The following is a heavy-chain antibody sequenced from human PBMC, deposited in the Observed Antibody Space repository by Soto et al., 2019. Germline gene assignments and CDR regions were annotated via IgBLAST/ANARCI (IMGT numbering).Heavy chain of an antibody. J-gene: IGHJ4*02. V-gene: IGHV1-2*04. CDR1: GYTFTGYY. Sequence: ASVKVSCKASGYTFTGYYMHWVRQAPGQGLEWMGWINPNSGGTNYAQKFQGWVTMTRDTSISTAYMELSRLRSDDTAVYYCARLAAAGTNDDYWGQGTLVTVSS. CDR3: ARLAAAGTNDDY. D-gene: IGHD6-13*01. CDR2: INPNSGGT.